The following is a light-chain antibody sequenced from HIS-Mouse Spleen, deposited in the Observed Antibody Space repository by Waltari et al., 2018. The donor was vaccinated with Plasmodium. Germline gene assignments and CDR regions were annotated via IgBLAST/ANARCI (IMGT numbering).Light chain of an antibody. CDR3: YSTDSSGNHRV. Sequence: SYELTQPPSASVSPGQTARITCSGAALPKEYAYSYQQKSGQAPGLVIYEDSKRPSGIPERFSGSSSGTMATLTISGAQVEDEADYYCYSTDSSGNHRVFGGGTKLTVL. CDR1: ALPKEY. CDR2: EDS. J-gene: IGLJ3*02. V-gene: IGLV3-10*01.